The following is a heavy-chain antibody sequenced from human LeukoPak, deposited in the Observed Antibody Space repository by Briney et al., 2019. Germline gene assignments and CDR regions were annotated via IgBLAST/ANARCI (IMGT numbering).Heavy chain of an antibody. CDR3: ASSTFGLGLFDY. CDR2: ISSSSSYI. J-gene: IGHJ4*02. V-gene: IGHV3-21*01. CDR1: GFTVSSYS. Sequence: PGGSLRLSCAASGFTVSSYSMNWVRQAPGKGLEWVSSISSSSSYIYYADSVKGRFTISRDNAKNSLYLQMNSLRAEDTAVYYCASSTFGLGLFDYWGQGTLVTVSS. D-gene: IGHD2/OR15-2a*01.